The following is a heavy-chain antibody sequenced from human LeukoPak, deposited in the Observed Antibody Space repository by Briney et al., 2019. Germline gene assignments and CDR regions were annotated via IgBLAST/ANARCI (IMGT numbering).Heavy chain of an antibody. V-gene: IGHV1-18*01. CDR3: ARFRLDIVATITWFDP. D-gene: IGHD5-12*01. CDR1: GYTFTSYG. J-gene: IGHJ5*02. Sequence: ASVKVSCKASGYTFTSYGISWVRQAPGQGLEWMGWISAYNGNTNYAQKLQGRVTMTTDTSTSTAYMELRSLRSDDTAVYYCARFRLDIVATITWFDPWGQETLVTVSS. CDR2: ISAYNGNT.